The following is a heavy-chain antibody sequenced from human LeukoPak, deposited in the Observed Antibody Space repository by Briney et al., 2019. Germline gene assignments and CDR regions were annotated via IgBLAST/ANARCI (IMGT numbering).Heavy chain of an antibody. Sequence: PSETLSLTCIVSGGSINGYYWTWIRQPPGKGLEWIGYIYYSGSTNYNPSLKSRVTISVATSKNQFSLKLRSVTAADTAVYYCARRKGGDAFDIWGQGTMVTVSS. CDR1: GGSINGYY. CDR3: ARRKGGDAFDI. CDR2: IYYSGST. D-gene: IGHD3-16*01. J-gene: IGHJ3*02. V-gene: IGHV4-59*08.